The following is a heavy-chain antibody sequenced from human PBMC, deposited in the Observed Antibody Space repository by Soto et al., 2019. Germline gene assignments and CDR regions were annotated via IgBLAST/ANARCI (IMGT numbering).Heavy chain of an antibody. Sequence: SETLSLTCAVYGGSFSGYYWSWIRQPPGKGLEWIGEINHSGSTNYNPSLKSRVTISVDTSKNQFSLKLSSVTAADTAVYYCARGRNTVTKKSMDVWGQGTTVTVSS. CDR1: GGSFSGYY. V-gene: IGHV4-34*01. D-gene: IGHD4-4*01. J-gene: IGHJ6*02. CDR3: ARGRNTVTKKSMDV. CDR2: INHSGST.